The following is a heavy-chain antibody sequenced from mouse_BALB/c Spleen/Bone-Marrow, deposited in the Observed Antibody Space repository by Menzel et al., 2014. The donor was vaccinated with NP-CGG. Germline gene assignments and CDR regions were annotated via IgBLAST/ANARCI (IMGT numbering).Heavy chain of an antibody. J-gene: IGHJ4*01. CDR3: GRYGYDAMEC. D-gene: IGHD1-1*02. CDR2: IHPYNGDT. V-gene: IGHV1-37*01. CDR1: GFSFTDYF. Sequence: EVQLHQPGPELVKPGASVKVSCRASGFSFTDYFINWVKQSHGKSLEWIGRIHPYNGDTFYNQKFKVKATLTVDKSSNTARMELLSLTSEDSAVYYCGRYGYDAMECWGQGTSVPVSS.